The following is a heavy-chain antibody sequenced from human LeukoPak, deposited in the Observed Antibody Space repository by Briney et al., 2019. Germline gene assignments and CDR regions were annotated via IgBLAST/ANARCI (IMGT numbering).Heavy chain of an antibody. J-gene: IGHJ4*02. CDR2: IYSGGST. V-gene: IGHV3-66*01. CDR3: ARALGGSGSSILDY. CDR1: GFTVSSNY. Sequence: GGSLRLSCAASGFTVSSNYMSWVRQAPGKGLEWVSVIYSGGSTYYADSVKGRFTISRDNSKNTLYLQMNSLRAEDTAVYYCARALGGSGSSILDYWGQGTLVTVSS. D-gene: IGHD3-10*01.